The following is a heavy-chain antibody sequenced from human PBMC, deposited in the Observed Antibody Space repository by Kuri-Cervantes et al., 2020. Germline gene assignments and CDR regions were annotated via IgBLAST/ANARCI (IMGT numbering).Heavy chain of an antibody. Sequence: GESLKISCAASGFTFSSYGMHWVRQAPGKGLEWVAVISYDGSNKYYADSVKGRFTISRDNSKNTLYLQMNSLRAEDTAVYYCARDGLRNVPITMVRGGYGMDVWGQGTTVTVSS. J-gene: IGHJ6*02. CDR2: ISYDGSNK. V-gene: IGHV3-30*03. CDR1: GFTFSSYG. D-gene: IGHD3-10*01. CDR3: ARDGLRNVPITMVRGGYGMDV.